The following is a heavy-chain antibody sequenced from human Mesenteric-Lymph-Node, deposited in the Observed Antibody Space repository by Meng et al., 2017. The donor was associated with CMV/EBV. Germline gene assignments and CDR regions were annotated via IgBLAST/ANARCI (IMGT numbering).Heavy chain of an antibody. V-gene: IGHV3-48*04. J-gene: IGHJ6*02. D-gene: IGHD5-24*01. CDR2: ISSSSSTI. CDR3: AKGSSMATRYYYYGMDV. Sequence: GGSLRLSCAASGFTFSSYSMNWVRQAPGKGLEWVSYISSSSSTIYYADSVKGRFTISRDNAKNSLYLQMNSLRAEDTAVYYCAKGSSMATRYYYYGMDVWGQGTTVTVSS. CDR1: GFTFSSYS.